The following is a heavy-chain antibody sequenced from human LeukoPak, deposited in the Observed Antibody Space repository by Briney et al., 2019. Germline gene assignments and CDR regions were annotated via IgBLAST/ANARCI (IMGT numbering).Heavy chain of an antibody. J-gene: IGHJ5*02. Sequence: SETLSLTCAVYGGSFSGYYWSWIRQPPGKGLEWIGEINHSGSTNYNPSLKSRVTISVDMSKNQFSLKLSSVTAADTAVYYCARRGYDFWSGYYTPPAFDPWGQGTLVTVSS. CDR2: INHSGST. V-gene: IGHV4-34*01. CDR3: ARRGYDFWSGYYTPPAFDP. D-gene: IGHD3-3*01. CDR1: GGSFSGYY.